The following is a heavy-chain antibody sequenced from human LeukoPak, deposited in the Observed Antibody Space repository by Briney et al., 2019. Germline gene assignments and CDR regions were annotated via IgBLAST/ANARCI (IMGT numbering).Heavy chain of an antibody. D-gene: IGHD5-18*01. CDR2: LHADGVEQ. CDR3: ARGGYSFDY. J-gene: IGHJ4*02. CDR1: GFSLSGYC. V-gene: IGHV3-7*01. Sequence: GGSLRLSCAASGFSLSGYCMTWVRQAPGKGLEWVDRLHADGVEQNYVDSVTGRFTMSRDNAKNSLDLQMNSLRVEDTAVYYCARGGYSFDYLGQGTLVAVSS.